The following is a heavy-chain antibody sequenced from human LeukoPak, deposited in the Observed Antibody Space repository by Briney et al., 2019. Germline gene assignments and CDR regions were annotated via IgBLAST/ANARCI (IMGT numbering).Heavy chain of an antibody. CDR3: ARDGGYSGYGIFDY. D-gene: IGHD5-12*01. Sequence: SETLSLTCTVSGGSISSGGYYWSWIRQHPGKGLEWIGYIYYSGSTCYNPSLKSRVTISVDTSKNQFSLKLSSVTAADTAVCYCARDGGYSGYGIFDYWGQGTLVTVSS. CDR1: GGSISSGGYY. V-gene: IGHV4-31*03. J-gene: IGHJ4*02. CDR2: IYYSGST.